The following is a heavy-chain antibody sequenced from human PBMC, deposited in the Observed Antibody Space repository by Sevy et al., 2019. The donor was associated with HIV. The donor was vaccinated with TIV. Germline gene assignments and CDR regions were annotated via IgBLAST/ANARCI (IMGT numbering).Heavy chain of an antibody. D-gene: IGHD2-2*01. CDR2: IWYDGTNR. CDR3: AKTINSGGGAVPAANYYYYGMDV. Sequence: GGSLRLSCAASGFSISGYGMHWVRQAPGKGLEWVAVIWYDGTNREYADSVKGRFTISRDNSKNTLYLQMNSLRAEDTAVYYCAKTINSGGGAVPAANYYYYGMDVWGQGTTVTVSS. V-gene: IGHV3-33*06. CDR1: GFSISGYG. J-gene: IGHJ6*02.